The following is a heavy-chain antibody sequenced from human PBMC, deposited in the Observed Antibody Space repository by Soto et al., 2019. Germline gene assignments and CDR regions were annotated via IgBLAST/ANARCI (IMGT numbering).Heavy chain of an antibody. D-gene: IGHD2-15*01. Sequence: SEAPSPTSAVSGGSLSSGGYSGSWVRPPTGKGLEGIGYIYHSGSPYYNPSLKSRVSISVDRSKNQFSLKLSSVTAADTAVYYCATMGTPATGLYFFDYWGQGSLVTVSS. CDR2: IYHSGSP. CDR1: GGSLSSGGYS. CDR3: ATMGTPATGLYFFDY. V-gene: IGHV4-30-2*01. J-gene: IGHJ4*02.